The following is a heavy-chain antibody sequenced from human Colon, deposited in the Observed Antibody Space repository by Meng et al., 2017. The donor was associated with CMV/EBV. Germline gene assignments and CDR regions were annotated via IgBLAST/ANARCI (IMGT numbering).Heavy chain of an antibody. CDR3: ARDRPEGVCGGDCWLDH. Sequence: YTLTSYNIRWVRQAPGQGLEWMGWIRSYNGKRDQAQKLQGRVTMTTDTSTSTAYMEPRNLRYEDTAVYYCARDRPEGVCGGDCWLDHWGQGTLVTVSS. J-gene: IGHJ4*02. D-gene: IGHD2-21*02. V-gene: IGHV1-18*01. CDR2: IRSYNGKR. CDR1: YTLTSYN.